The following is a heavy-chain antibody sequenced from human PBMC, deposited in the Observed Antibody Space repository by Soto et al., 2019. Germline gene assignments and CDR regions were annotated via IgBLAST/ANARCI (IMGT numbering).Heavy chain of an antibody. J-gene: IGHJ4*02. Sequence: LRLSCVASGFTFSNYAMSWVRQAPGKGLEWVSPISGSGGSTYYADSVKGRFTISRDNSKNTLYLQMNSLRAEDTAVYYCARRITGAPPADGGYWGQGTMVTSPQ. CDR1: GFTFSNYA. V-gene: IGHV3-23*01. CDR2: ISGSGGST. D-gene: IGHD1-20*01. CDR3: ARRITGAPPADGGY.